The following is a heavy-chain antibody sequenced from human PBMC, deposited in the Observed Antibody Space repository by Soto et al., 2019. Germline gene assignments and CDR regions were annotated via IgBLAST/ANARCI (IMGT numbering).Heavy chain of an antibody. D-gene: IGHD3-10*01. CDR3: ARMVRGSNIDYYHYIDG. CDR2: ISANSGDT. CDR1: GYSFTSHG. V-gene: IGHV1-18*01. J-gene: IGHJ6*03. Sequence: QVQLVQSGAEVKKPGASVKVSCKASGYSFTSHGISWVRQAPGQGLEWMGWISANSGDTNYAQKLKGRVTVTTDTSASTAYLELRSLRAEDTAVYYCARMVRGSNIDYYHYIDGWGKWTTVTVSS.